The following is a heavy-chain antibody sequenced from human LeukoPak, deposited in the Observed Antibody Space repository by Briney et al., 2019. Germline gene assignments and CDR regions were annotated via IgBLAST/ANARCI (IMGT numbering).Heavy chain of an antibody. CDR3: ARGRGATIPFPPGY. Sequence: SETLSLTCAVYGGSFSGYYWSWIRQPPGKGLEWIGEINHSGSTNYNPSLKSRVTISVDTSKNQFSLKLSSVTAADTAVYYCARGRGATIPFPPGYWGQGTLVTVSS. J-gene: IGHJ4*02. CDR2: INHSGST. V-gene: IGHV4-34*01. CDR1: GGSFSGYY. D-gene: IGHD5-12*01.